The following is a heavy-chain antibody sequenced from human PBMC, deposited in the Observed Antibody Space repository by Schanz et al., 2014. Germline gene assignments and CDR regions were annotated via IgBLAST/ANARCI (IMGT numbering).Heavy chain of an antibody. CDR2: IKKDGSEK. CDR1: GFTFENYA. CDR3: ARGRVLES. V-gene: IGHV3-7*01. Sequence: EVQLVESGGGLVQPGGSLRLSCAASGFTFENYALTWVRQVPGKGLEWVANIKKDGSEKYYVDSVKGRFTISRDNAKNSLVLQMNSLRPEDTAVYYCARGRVLESWGQGTLVTVSS. D-gene: IGHD1-1*01. J-gene: IGHJ5*02.